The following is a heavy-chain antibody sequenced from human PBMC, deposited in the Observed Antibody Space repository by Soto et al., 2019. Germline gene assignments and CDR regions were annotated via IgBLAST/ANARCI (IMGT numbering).Heavy chain of an antibody. J-gene: IGHJ6*02. D-gene: IGHD2-2*01. CDR2: ISAYNAKT. CDR3: YAADFYYYGMDV. CDR1: GDTFTRCG. V-gene: IGHV1-18*01. Sequence: QVQLVQSGAEVKKPGASVKVSCKASGDTFTRCGISWVRQAPGQGLEWMGWISAYNAKTDYAQKFQGRVTLTTDTSTSTAYMELRSLMSDDTAVYYCYAADFYYYGMDVWGPGTTVTVSS.